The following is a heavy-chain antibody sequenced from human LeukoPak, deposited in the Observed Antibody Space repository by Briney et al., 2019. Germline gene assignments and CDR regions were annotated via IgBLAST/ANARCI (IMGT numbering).Heavy chain of an antibody. CDR3: ARGLAAGTLLTPFGY. Sequence: GESLKISCKGSGYSFTSYWIGWVRQMPGKGLEWMGIIYPGDSDTRYSPSFQGQVTISADKSISTAYLQWSSLKASDTAMYYCARGLAAGTLLTPFGYWGQGTLVTVSS. CDR1: GYSFTSYW. J-gene: IGHJ4*02. D-gene: IGHD6-13*01. CDR2: IYPGDSDT. V-gene: IGHV5-51*01.